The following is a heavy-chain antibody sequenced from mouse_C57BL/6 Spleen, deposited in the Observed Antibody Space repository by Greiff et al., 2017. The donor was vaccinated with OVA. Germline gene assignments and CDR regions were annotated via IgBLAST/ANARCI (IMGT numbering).Heavy chain of an antibody. Sequence: VKVVESGPGLVQPSQSLSITCTVSGFSLTSYGVHWVRQSPGKGLEWLGVIWSGGSTDYNAAFISRLSISKDNSKSQVFFKMNSLQADDTAIYYCARNGLYGYDEGPGFAYWGQGTLVTVSA. V-gene: IGHV2-2*01. CDR3: ARNGLYGYDEGPGFAY. CDR1: GFSLTSYG. CDR2: IWSGGST. J-gene: IGHJ3*01. D-gene: IGHD2-2*01.